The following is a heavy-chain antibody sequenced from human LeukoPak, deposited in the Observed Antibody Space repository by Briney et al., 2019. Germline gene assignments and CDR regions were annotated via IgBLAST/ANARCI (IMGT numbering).Heavy chain of an antibody. Sequence: SETLSLTCTVSGGSISSYYWSWIRQPPGKGLEWIGYIYYSGSTNYNPSLKSRVTISVDTSKNQFSLKLSSVTAADTAVYYCARGPSYYYDSSGYYSLFDYWGQGTLVTVSS. CDR2: IYYSGST. J-gene: IGHJ4*02. CDR3: ARGPSYYYDSSGYYSLFDY. CDR1: GGSISSYY. V-gene: IGHV4-59*01. D-gene: IGHD3-22*01.